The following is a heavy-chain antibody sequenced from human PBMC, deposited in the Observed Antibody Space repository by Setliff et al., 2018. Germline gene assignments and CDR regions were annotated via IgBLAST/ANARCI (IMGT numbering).Heavy chain of an antibody. CDR2: IYSSGSS. CDR3: GRAAKYDSSGYYGFWFDP. Sequence: PSETLSLTCSVSGGSISSSYWTWIRQPPGKGLEWIGYIYSSGSSNYNPSLKSRVTISVDTSKNQFSLRLSSVTAADTAVYYCGRAAKYDSSGYYGFWFDPWGQGNLVTVSS. J-gene: IGHJ5*02. CDR1: GGSISSSY. D-gene: IGHD3-22*01. V-gene: IGHV4-59*01.